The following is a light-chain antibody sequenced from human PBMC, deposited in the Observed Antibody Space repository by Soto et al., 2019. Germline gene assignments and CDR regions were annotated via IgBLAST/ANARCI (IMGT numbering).Light chain of an antibody. CDR2: GAS. CDR3: QQYNDWPPQLT. V-gene: IGKV3-15*01. Sequence: EIVMTQSPATLSVSVGERATLSCRASQTVSSKLAWYQQKPGQAPRLLIYGASTRATGIPARFTGSESGTEFTLTISSLQSEDFAVYYCQQYNDWPPQLTFGGGTKVEIK. CDR1: QTVSSK. J-gene: IGKJ4*01.